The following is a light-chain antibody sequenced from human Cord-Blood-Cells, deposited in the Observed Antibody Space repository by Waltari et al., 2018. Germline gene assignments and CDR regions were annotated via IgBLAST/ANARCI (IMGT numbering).Light chain of an antibody. V-gene: IGKV1-39*01. Sequence: DIQMTQSPSSLSESVGDRVTITCRASERISSYLNWYQHKPGKAPKLLIYAASSLQSGVPSRFSGSGSGTDFTLTISSLQPEDFATYYCQQSYSTPYSFGQGTKLEI. CDR3: QQSYSTPYS. CDR1: ERISSY. CDR2: AAS. J-gene: IGKJ2*03.